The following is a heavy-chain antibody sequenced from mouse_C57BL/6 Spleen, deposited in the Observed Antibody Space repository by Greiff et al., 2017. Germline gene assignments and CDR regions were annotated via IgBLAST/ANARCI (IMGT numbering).Heavy chain of an antibody. V-gene: IGHV5-9-1*02. J-gene: IGHJ2*01. D-gene: IGHD1-1*01. CDR1: GFTFSSYA. CDR3: TRSTVVATGDY. Sequence: EVQGVESGEGLVKPGGSLKLSCAASGFTFSSYAMSWVRQTPAKRLEWVAYISSGGDYIYYADTVKGRFTISRDNARNTLYLQMSSLKSEDTAMYYCTRSTVVATGDYWGQGTTLTVSS. CDR2: ISSGGDYI.